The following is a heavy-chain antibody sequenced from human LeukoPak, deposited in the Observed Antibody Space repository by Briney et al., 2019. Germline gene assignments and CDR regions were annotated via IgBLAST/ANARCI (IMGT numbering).Heavy chain of an antibody. CDR3: ARDRVDSSGYSDAFDI. V-gene: IGHV4-31*03. CDR2: IYYSGST. D-gene: IGHD3-22*01. CDR1: GXSISSGDYY. J-gene: IGHJ3*02. Sequence: PSQTLSLTCTVSGXSISSGDYYWSWIRQHPGKGLELIWYIYYSGSTYYNPSLKSRLTISVDTSKNQFSLKLSTVTAADTAVYYCARDRVDSSGYSDAFDIWGQGTMVTVSS.